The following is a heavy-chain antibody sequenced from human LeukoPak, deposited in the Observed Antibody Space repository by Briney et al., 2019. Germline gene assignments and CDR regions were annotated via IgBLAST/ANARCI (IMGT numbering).Heavy chain of an antibody. CDR3: ARGIAAAGTYNWFDP. V-gene: IGHV1-69*04. CDR1: GGTFSSYA. D-gene: IGHD6-13*01. CDR2: IIPILGIA. J-gene: IGHJ5*02. Sequence: GASVKVSCKASGGTFSSYAISWVRQAPGQGLEWMGRIIPILGIANYAQKFQGRVTITADKSTSTAYMELSSLRSEDTAVYYCARGIAAAGTYNWFDPWGQGTLVTVSS.